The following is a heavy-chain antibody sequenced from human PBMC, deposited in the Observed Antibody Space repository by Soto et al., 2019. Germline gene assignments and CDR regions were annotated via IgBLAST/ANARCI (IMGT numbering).Heavy chain of an antibody. CDR3: AWADFWSRYYRFVP. V-gene: IGHV1-2*02. Sequence: ASVKVSCKASGYMFTGYYIHWVRRAPGQGLEWMGWINPNSGGTNYAQKFQGRVTMTRDTSISTAYMELSRLRSDDTAVYYCAWADFWSRYYRFVPWGQGTMVTVSS. J-gene: IGHJ5*02. D-gene: IGHD3-3*01. CDR2: INPNSGGT. CDR1: GYMFTGYY.